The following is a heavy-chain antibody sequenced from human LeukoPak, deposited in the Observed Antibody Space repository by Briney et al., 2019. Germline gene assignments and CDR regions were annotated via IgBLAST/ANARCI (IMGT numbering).Heavy chain of an antibody. CDR1: GYTFTGYY. D-gene: IGHD2-21*02. J-gene: IGHJ4*02. CDR2: INPNSGGT. Sequence: GASVKVSCKASGYTFTGYYMHWVRQAPGQGLEWMGWINPNSGGTNYAQKFQGRVTMTRDTSISTAYMELSRLRSDDTAVYYCARVLVLSRTARYFDYWGQGTLVTVSS. CDR3: ARVLVLSRTARYFDY. V-gene: IGHV1-2*02.